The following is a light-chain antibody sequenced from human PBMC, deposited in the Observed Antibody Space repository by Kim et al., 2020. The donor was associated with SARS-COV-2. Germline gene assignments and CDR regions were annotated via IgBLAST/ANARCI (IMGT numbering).Light chain of an antibody. CDR2: YAS. J-gene: IGKJ4*01. Sequence: GTPKAKVTITCRASQSIGSSLHWYQQKPDQSPKRLIKYASLSFSGVPSRFSGSGSGTDFALTINSLEAEDTATYYCHQSSTLPLTFGGGTKVDIK. V-gene: IGKV6-21*01. CDR3: HQSSTLPLT. CDR1: QSIGSS.